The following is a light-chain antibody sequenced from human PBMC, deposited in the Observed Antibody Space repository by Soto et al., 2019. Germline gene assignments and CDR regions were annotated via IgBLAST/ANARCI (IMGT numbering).Light chain of an antibody. CDR1: QSVSSTY. CDR3: QQYNNSLWT. Sequence: EIVMTQSPATLSVSPVERATLSCRASQSVSSTYLAWYQQKPGQAPRLLIYGASSRATGIPDRFSGSGSGTDFTLTISRLEPEDFAVYYCQQYNNSLWTFGQGTKVDIK. CDR2: GAS. V-gene: IGKV3-20*01. J-gene: IGKJ1*01.